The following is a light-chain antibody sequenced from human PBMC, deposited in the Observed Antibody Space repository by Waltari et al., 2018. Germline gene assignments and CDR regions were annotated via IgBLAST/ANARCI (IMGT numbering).Light chain of an antibody. Sequence: SCRASQSVSRFLAWYQQKPGQAPRLLIYGASTRATGIPDRFSGSGSGTDFSLTISRLEPEEFAVYYCQKYDRLPATFGQGTKVEIK. V-gene: IGKV3-20*01. CDR1: QSVSRF. J-gene: IGKJ1*01. CDR3: QKYDRLPAT. CDR2: GAS.